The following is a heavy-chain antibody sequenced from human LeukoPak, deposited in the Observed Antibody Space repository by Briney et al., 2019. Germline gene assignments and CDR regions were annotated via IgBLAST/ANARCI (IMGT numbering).Heavy chain of an antibody. CDR1: GFTFSDNS. CDR3: ASVQQDFDY. J-gene: IGHJ4*02. D-gene: IGHD6-13*01. CDR2: ISSSSSTM. Sequence: GGSLRLSCAASGFTFSDNSMNWVRQAPGKGLEWLSYISSSSSTMYYADFVKGRFTISRDNAKNSLCLQMNSLRAEDTAVYYCASVQQDFDYWGQGTLVTVSS. V-gene: IGHV3-48*04.